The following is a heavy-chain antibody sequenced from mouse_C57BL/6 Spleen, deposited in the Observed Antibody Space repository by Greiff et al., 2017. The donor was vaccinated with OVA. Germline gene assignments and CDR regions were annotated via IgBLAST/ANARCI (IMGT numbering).Heavy chain of an antibody. CDR1: GYTFTSYW. Sequence: QVQLQQPGAELVMPGASVKLSCKASGYTFTSYWMHWVKQRPGQGLEWIGEIDPSDIYTNYNQKFKDKSTLTVDKSSSTAYMQLSSLTSEDSAVYYCARRLPHYYAMDYWGQGTSVTVSS. V-gene: IGHV1-69*01. CDR2: IDPSDIYT. CDR3: ARRLPHYYAMDY. D-gene: IGHD2-2*01. J-gene: IGHJ4*01.